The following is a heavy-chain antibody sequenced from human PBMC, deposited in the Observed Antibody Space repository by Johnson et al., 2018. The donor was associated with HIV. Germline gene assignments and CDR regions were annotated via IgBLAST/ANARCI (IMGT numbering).Heavy chain of an antibody. V-gene: IGHV3-15*01. CDR3: STYTTLITMYVEIKGGAFDI. CDR2: IQSKTDGGAT. D-gene: IGHD3-16*01. Sequence: VQLVESGGGLVKPGGSLRLSCAASGFTFTNAWMSWVRQAPGKGLEWIGRIQSKTDGGATDYAAPVKGRFTISRDDSKNTLYLQMNSLKTEDTAVYYCSTYTTLITMYVEIKGGAFDIWGQGTMVTVSS. J-gene: IGHJ3*02. CDR1: GFTFTNAW.